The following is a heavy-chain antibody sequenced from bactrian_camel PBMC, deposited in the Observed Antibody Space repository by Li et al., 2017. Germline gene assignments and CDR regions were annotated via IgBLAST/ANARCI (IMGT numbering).Heavy chain of an antibody. CDR3: AEGRGSRGEHCYSLNY. Sequence: QVQLVESGGGLVQPGGSLRPSCVASGFTFGINGMSWVRQAPGKTREGVATIANDGTVDYADSVMGRFTISQDSARNTVYLQMNNLQPEDTATYYCAEGRGSRGEHCYSLNYWGQGTQVTVS. V-gene: IGHV3S53*01. J-gene: IGHJ4*01. CDR1: GFTFGING. D-gene: IGHD6*01. CDR2: IANDGTV.